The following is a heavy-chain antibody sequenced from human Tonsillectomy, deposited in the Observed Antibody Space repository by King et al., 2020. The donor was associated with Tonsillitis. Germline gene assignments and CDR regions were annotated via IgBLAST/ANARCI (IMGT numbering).Heavy chain of an antibody. D-gene: IGHD3-3*01. CDR1: GFTFSSYW. V-gene: IGHV3-7*01. Sequence: DVQLVESGGGLVQPGGSLRLSCAASGFTFSSYWMSWVRQAPGKGLEWVANIKQDGSEKYYVDSVKGRFTISRDNAKNSLYLQMNSLRAEDTAVYYCAQYYDFWSGYFDYWGQGTLVTVSS. CDR3: AQYYDFWSGYFDY. J-gene: IGHJ4*02. CDR2: IKQDGSEK.